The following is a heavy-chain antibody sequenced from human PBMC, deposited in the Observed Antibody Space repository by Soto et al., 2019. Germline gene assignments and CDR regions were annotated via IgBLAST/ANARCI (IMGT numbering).Heavy chain of an antibody. CDR3: ARDPTVPGTKDFDY. CDR2: ISSSSSTI. V-gene: IGHV3-48*04. D-gene: IGHD6-19*01. CDR1: GFTFSSYS. Sequence: GGSLRLSCAASGFTFSSYSMKWVRQAPGKGLEWVSYISSSSSTIYYADSVKGRFTISRDNTKNSLYLQMNSLRAEDTAVYYCARDPTVPGTKDFDYWGQGTLVTVSS. J-gene: IGHJ4*02.